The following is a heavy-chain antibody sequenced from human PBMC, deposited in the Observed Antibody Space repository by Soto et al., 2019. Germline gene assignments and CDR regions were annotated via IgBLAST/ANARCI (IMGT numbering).Heavy chain of an antibody. CDR2: ISSSSSYI. Sequence: EVQLVESGGGLVKPGGSLRLSCAASGFTFSSYSMNWVRQAPGKGLEWVSSISSSSSYIYSADSVKGRFTISRDNAKNSLYQQVNSLRAEDTAVYYCARRRLGDYWGQGTLVTVSS. V-gene: IGHV3-21*01. J-gene: IGHJ4*02. CDR3: ARRRLGDY. D-gene: IGHD1-1*01. CDR1: GFTFSSYS.